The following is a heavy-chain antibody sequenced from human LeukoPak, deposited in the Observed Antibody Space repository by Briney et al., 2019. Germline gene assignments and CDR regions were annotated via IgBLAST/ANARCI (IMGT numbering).Heavy chain of an antibody. CDR1: GGSISSDY. V-gene: IGHV4-59*01. CDR2: IYYSGST. Sequence: AETLSLTCTVSGGSISSDYWSWSRQPQGQGMGWNGYIYYSGSTNYNPSLKSRVTISVDTSKNQFSLKLSSVTAADTAVYYCARDVGGREGLDYWGQGTLVTVSS. J-gene: IGHJ4*02. D-gene: IGHD2-15*01. CDR3: ARDVGGREGLDY.